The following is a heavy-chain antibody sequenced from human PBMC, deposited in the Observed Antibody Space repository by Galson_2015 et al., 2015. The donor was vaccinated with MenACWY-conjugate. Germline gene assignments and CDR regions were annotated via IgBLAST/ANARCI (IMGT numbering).Heavy chain of an antibody. CDR3: ARDSRATTVWGLNKRKTIDYYYGMDV. Sequence: SLRLSCAASGFTVSSSYMTWVRQAPGKGLEWVSVIYSDGSTYNADSVKGRFTISRDNSKNTVFLQMTSLRAEDTAMYYCARDSRATTVWGLNKRKTIDYYYGMDVWGQGTTVIVSS. J-gene: IGHJ6*02. CDR2: IYSDGST. D-gene: IGHD3-10*01. CDR1: GFTVSSSY. V-gene: IGHV3-53*01.